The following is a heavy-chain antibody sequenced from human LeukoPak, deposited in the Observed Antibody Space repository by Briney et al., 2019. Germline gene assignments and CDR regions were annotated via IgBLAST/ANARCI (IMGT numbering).Heavy chain of an antibody. D-gene: IGHD6-13*01. V-gene: IGHV1-18*01. J-gene: IGHJ6*03. CDR2: INAYNGNT. CDR3: ARDRHIAAAVYYYYMDV. CDR1: GDTFTSYI. Sequence: ASVKVSCKASGDTFTSYIISWVRQAPGQGLEWMGWINAYNGNTDYAQRVQGRVTMTTDTSTSTAYMELRSLRSDDTAVYYCARDRHIAAAVYYYYMDVWGKGTPVTLSS.